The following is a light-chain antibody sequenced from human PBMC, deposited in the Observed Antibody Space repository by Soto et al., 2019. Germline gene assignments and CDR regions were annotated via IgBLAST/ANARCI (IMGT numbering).Light chain of an antibody. J-gene: IGKJ1*01. CDR1: ESVSKW. V-gene: IGKV1-5*01. CDR2: DAS. CDR3: QQYNSYSWT. Sequence: DIQMTQSPSFLSASVGDKVTITCRATESVSKWLAWYQEKPGNPPRPLIYDASTLESGVPSRFSGSGSGTEFTLTIISLQADDFAIYYCQQYNSYSWTFGQGTKVEMK.